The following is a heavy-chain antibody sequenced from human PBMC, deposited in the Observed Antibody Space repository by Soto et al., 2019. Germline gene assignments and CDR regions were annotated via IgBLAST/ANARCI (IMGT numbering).Heavy chain of an antibody. CDR3: AGESFDSVDTAMVGGFDI. D-gene: IGHD5-18*01. Sequence: QVQLVQSGAEVNKPGSSVNVSCKASGGTFSSYAISWVRQAPGQGLEWMRGITPNFGTANYAQKFQDRVTITGEESTTTAYMELSSLRSEDTAVYYCAGESFDSVDTAMVGGFDIWGQGTMVTVSS. CDR1: GGTFSSYA. J-gene: IGHJ3*02. CDR2: ITPNFGTA. V-gene: IGHV1-69*12.